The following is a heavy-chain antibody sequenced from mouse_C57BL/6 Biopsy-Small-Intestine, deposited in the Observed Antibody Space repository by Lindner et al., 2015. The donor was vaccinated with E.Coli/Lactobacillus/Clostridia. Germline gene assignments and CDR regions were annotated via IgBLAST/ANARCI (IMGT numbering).Heavy chain of an antibody. J-gene: IGHJ1*03. CDR3: LRDRAGTGYFDV. D-gene: IGHD3-1*01. CDR1: GFTFDTYA. Sequence: VQLQESGGGLVQPKGSLKLSCAASGFTFDTYAMHWARQAPGKGLEWVARIRSKSSNYATYYADSVKDRFTISRDDSQSMLFLQMNNLKTEDTAMYYCLRDRAGTGYFDVWGTGTTVTVSS. CDR2: IRSKSSNYAT. V-gene: IGHV10-3*01.